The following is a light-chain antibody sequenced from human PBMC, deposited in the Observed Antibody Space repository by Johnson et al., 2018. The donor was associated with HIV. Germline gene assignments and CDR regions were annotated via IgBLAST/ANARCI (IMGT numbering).Light chain of an antibody. CDR3: GAWDGSLSVYV. Sequence: QSVLTQPPSMSAAPGQRVTISCSGSSSNIGNNYVSWYQQVPGAAPKLLIYDNNRRPSGIPDRFSGSKSGTSATLGITGLQTGDEADYYCGAWDGSLSVYVFGTGTKVTVL. CDR2: DNN. J-gene: IGLJ1*01. V-gene: IGLV1-51*01. CDR1: SSNIGNNY.